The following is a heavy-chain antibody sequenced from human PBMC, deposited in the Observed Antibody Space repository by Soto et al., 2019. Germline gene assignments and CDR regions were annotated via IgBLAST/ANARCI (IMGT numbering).Heavy chain of an antibody. CDR2: INVYNGNT. Sequence: GASVKVSCKASGYTFTTYGISWMRQAPGQGLEWMGWINVYNGNTNYAQKIQGRVTMTTDTSTSTAYMELRSLRSDDTAVYYCARGGYYDNVWGKLSHYGLDKWGQGTSVTVSS. D-gene: IGHD3-16*01. V-gene: IGHV1-18*01. CDR1: GYTFTTYG. CDR3: ARGGYYDNVWGKLSHYGLDK. J-gene: IGHJ6*02.